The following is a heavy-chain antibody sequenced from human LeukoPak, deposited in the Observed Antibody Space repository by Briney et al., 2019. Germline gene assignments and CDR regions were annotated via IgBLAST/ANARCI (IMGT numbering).Heavy chain of an antibody. J-gene: IGHJ5*02. D-gene: IGHD2-15*01. CDR2: IYYSGST. Sequence: SQTLSLTCTVSGGSISSGDYYWSWIRQPPGKGLEWIGYIYYSGSTYYNPSLKSRVTISVDTSKNQFSLKLSSVTAADTAVYYCARPPSYCSGGSCYAWFDPWGQGTLVTVSS. CDR1: GGSISSGDYY. V-gene: IGHV4-30-4*01. CDR3: ARPPSYCSGGSCYAWFDP.